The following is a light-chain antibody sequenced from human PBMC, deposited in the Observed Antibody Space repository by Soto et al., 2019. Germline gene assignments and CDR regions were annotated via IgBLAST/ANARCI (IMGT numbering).Light chain of an antibody. V-gene: IGKV3-15*01. Sequence: IVMTQSPATLSVSPGERVTLSCGASQSVSSNLAWYQQKPGQAPRLLIYGASTRATGIPGRFRGSGSGTEFTLILSSLQSEDFAVYYCQQYNAWPLTFGGGTKVEIK. J-gene: IGKJ4*01. CDR3: QQYNAWPLT. CDR2: GAS. CDR1: QSVSSN.